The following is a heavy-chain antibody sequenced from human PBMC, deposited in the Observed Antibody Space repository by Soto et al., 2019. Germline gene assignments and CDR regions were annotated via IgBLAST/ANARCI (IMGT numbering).Heavy chain of an antibody. V-gene: IGHV1-18*01. D-gene: IGHD1-7*01. CDR3: ARDRGYNWNYGWFDP. CDR2: ISAYNGNT. CDR1: GYTFTSYG. Sequence: QVQLVQSGAEVKKPGASVKVSCKASGYTFTSYGISWVRQAPGQGLEWMGRISAYNGNTNYAQKLQGRVTMTTDTSTSTAYRELRSLRSDETAVYYWARDRGYNWNYGWFDPWGQGTLVTVPS. J-gene: IGHJ5*02.